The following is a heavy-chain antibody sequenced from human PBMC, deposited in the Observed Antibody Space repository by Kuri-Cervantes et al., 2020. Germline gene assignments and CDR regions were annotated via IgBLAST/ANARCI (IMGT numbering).Heavy chain of an antibody. Sequence: SETLSLTCTVSGGSISSGSYYWSWIRQPAGKGLEWIGRIYTSGSTNYNPSLKSRVTISVDTSKNQFSLKLSSVTAADTAVYYCARAAMGSIEFTMVRGGPRFSNYYYYGMDVWGQGTTVTVSS. V-gene: IGHV4-61*02. CDR1: GGSISSGSYY. D-gene: IGHD3-10*01. CDR2: IYTSGST. CDR3: ARAAMGSIEFTMVRGGPRFSNYYYYGMDV. J-gene: IGHJ6*02.